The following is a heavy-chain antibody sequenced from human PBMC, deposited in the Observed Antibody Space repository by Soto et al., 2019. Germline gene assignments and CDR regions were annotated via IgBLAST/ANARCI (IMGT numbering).Heavy chain of an antibody. CDR1: GFTFSSYD. D-gene: IGHD2-15*01. Sequence: HVQLVESGGAVVQPGRSLRLSCAASGFTFSSYDMHWVRQAPGKGLEWVAVISYDGSNKYYADSVKGRFTISRDNSKNTLYLQMNSLRTEDTDVYYCATKIVAATSDYWGQGTLVTVSS. V-gene: IGHV3-30*03. CDR2: ISYDGSNK. CDR3: ATKIVAATSDY. J-gene: IGHJ4*02.